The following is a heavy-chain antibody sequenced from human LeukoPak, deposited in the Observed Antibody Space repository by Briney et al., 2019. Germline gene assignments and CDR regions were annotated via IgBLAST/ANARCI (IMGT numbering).Heavy chain of an antibody. CDR2: INDSGSP. J-gene: IGHJ4*02. CDR1: GGSSRGYY. CDR3: ARRRRVAGPAGYYFDY. V-gene: IGHV4-34*01. D-gene: IGHD6-19*01. Sequence: SETLSLTCAVYGGSSRGYYWNWLWIRQSPGKGLEWIGEINDSGSPNYNPSLKSRVTISVDTSKNQFSLKLSSVTAADTAVYYCARRRRVAGPAGYYFDYWGQGTLVTVSS.